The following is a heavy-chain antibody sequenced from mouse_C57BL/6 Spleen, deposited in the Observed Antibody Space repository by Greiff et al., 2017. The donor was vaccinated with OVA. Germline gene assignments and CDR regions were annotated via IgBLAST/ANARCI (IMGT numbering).Heavy chain of an antibody. J-gene: IGHJ3*01. CDR1: GYTFTSYG. Sequence: VQLQQSGAELARPGASVKLSCKASGYTFTSYGISWVKQRTGQGLEWIGEIYPRSGNTYYNEKFKGKATLTADKSSSTAYMELRSLTSEDSAVYFCARERGNSFAYWGQGTLVTVSA. V-gene: IGHV1-81*01. D-gene: IGHD2-1*01. CDR2: IYPRSGNT. CDR3: ARERGNSFAY.